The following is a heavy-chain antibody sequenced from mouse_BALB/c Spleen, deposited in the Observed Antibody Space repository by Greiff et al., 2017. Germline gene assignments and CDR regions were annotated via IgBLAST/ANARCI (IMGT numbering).Heavy chain of an antibody. J-gene: IGHJ3*01. CDR3: ARSEIYYDYDEGFAY. CDR2: ISYDGSN. CDR1: GYSITSGYY. V-gene: IGHV3-6*02. D-gene: IGHD2-4*01. Sequence: EVHLVESGPGLVKPSQSLSLTCSVTGYSITSGYYWNWIRQFPGNKLEWMGYISYDGSNNYNPSLKNRISITRDTSKNQFFLKLNSVTTEDTATYYCARSEIYYDYDEGFAYWGQGTLVTVSA.